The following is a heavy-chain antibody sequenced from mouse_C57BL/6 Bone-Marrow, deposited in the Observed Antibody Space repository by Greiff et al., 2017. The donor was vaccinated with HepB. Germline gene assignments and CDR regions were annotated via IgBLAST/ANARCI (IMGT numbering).Heavy chain of an antibody. V-gene: IGHV2-5*01. J-gene: IGHJ4*01. Sequence: QVQLKESGPGLVQPSQSLSITCTVSGFSLTSYGVHWVRQSPGKGLEWLGVIWRGGSTDYNAAFMSRLSITKDNSKSQVFFKMNSLQADDTAIYYCAKKSITTVSPYAMDYWGQGTSVTVSS. CDR3: AKKSITTVSPYAMDY. CDR2: IWRGGST. D-gene: IGHD1-1*01. CDR1: GFSLTSYG.